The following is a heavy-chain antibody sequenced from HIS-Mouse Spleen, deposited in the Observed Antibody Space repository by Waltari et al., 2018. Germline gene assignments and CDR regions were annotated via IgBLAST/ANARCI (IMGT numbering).Heavy chain of an antibody. Sequence: QVQLVESGGGVVQPGRSLRLSCAASGFTFSSYGMHWVRQAPGKGVEWVEVKSYDGSNKYYADSVKGRFTISRDNSKNTLYLQMNSLRAEDTAVYYCAKDGEPYSSSWYGDYWGQGTLVTVSS. CDR2: KSYDGSNK. V-gene: IGHV3-30*18. CDR1: GFTFSSYG. D-gene: IGHD6-13*01. CDR3: AKDGEPYSSSWYGDY. J-gene: IGHJ4*02.